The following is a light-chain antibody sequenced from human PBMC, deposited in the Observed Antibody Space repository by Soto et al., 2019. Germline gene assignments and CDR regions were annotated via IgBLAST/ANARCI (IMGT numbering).Light chain of an antibody. V-gene: IGLV1-44*01. J-gene: IGLJ2*01. Sequence: QSVLTQPPSASGTPGQRVTISCSGGSSDIGSNTVNWYQQVPGTAPKLLIYNNNQRPSGVPDRFSGSRSGTSASLAISGLQSEDEADYYCAAWDGSLNGVLFGGGTKLTVL. CDR2: NNN. CDR1: SSDIGSNT. CDR3: AAWDGSLNGVL.